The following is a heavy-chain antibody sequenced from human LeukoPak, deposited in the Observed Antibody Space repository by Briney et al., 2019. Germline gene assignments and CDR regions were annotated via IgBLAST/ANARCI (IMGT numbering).Heavy chain of an antibody. V-gene: IGHV4-59*08. CDR3: SRVDYDILTGYSPNAFDI. D-gene: IGHD3-9*01. CDR2: IYCSGST. J-gene: IGHJ3*02. Sequence: SETLSLTCTVSGGAISSYYWSWIRQPPGKGLEWIGDIYCSGSTNYNPSLKSRVTISVDTSKNQFSLKLRSVTAADTAVYYCSRVDYDILTGYSPNAFDIWGQGAMVTVSS. CDR1: GGAISSYY.